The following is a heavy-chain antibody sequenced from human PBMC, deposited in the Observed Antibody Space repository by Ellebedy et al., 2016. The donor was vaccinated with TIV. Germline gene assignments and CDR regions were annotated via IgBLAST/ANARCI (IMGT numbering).Heavy chain of an antibody. Sequence: GESLKISCAASGFTFSSYAMSWVRQAPGKGLEWVSAISGSGGSTRYAQKFQGRVTITRDTSASTAYMELSSLRSEDTAEYYCARDPYQMATIRGYFDYWGQGTLVTVSS. V-gene: IGHV3-23*01. D-gene: IGHD5-12*01. CDR2: ISGSGGST. CDR3: ARDPYQMATIRGYFDY. CDR1: GFTFSSYA. J-gene: IGHJ4*02.